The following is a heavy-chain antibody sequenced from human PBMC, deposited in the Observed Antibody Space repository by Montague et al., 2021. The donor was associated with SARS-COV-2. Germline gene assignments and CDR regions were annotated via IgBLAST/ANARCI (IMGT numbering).Heavy chain of an antibody. J-gene: IGHJ3*01. D-gene: IGHD6-6*01. V-gene: IGHV3-48*04. CDR2: ISRSTNII. Sequence: SLRLPCAASGFTFSSYSVNWVRQAPGKGLEWISYISRSTNIIYYADSVKGRFTISRDNARNSLYLQMNSLRVDDTAVYYCAKDLVLRAARPDALDVWGQGTVVTVSS. CDR1: GFTFSSYS. CDR3: AKDLVLRAARPDALDV.